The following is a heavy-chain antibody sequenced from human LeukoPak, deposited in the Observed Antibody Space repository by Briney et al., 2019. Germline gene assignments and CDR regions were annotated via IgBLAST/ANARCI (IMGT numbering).Heavy chain of an antibody. V-gene: IGHV3-21*01. CDR1: GFTFNNYN. CDR2: ITSSGTYI. Sequence: GGSLRLSCAASGFTFNNYNMNWVRQAPGKALEWVSSITSSGTYIFYADSVKGRFTISRDNAKNSLYLQMNSLGPEDTAVYYCAREYYFYHMDGWGEGTTVTVSS. J-gene: IGHJ6*03. CDR3: AREYYFYHMDG.